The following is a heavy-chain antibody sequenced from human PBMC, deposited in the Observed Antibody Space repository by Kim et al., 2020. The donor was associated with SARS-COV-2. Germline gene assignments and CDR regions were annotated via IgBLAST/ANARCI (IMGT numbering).Heavy chain of an antibody. V-gene: IGHV1-69*04. Sequence: KFQGRVPITADNSASTAYVELSSLRSEDTAVYYCAREALLAVAGPRFDYWGQGTLVTVSS. D-gene: IGHD6-19*01. J-gene: IGHJ4*02. CDR3: AREALLAVAGPRFDY.